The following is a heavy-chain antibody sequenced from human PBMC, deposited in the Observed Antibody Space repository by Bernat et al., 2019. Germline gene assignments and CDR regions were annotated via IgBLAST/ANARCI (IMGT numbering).Heavy chain of an antibody. D-gene: IGHD1-1*01. CDR1: GFTFSSYA. CDR3: ARDLLLERGGWFDP. Sequence: VRLVEPGGGLVQPGGSLRLSCAASGFTFSSYAMHWVRQAPGRGLEWVAVTSYDGSDTDYADSVKGRFTISRDNSKNTLYLQMNSLTSEDTAVYYCARDLLLERGGWFDPWGQGTLVTISS. CDR2: TSYDGSDT. J-gene: IGHJ5*02. V-gene: IGHV3-30-3*01.